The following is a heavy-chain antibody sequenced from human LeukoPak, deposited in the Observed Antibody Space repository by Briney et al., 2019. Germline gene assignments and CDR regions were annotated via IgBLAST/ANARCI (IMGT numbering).Heavy chain of an antibody. D-gene: IGHD6-13*01. J-gene: IGHJ4*02. V-gene: IGHV3-53*01. CDR2: IYSGGST. CDR1: GFTVSSNY. CDR3: ARVVPAAGTDY. Sequence: GGSLRLSCAASGFTVSSNYMSWVRQAPGKGLEWVSVIYSGGSTYYADSVKGRFTISRDNSKNTLYLQMNSLRAEDTAVYYCARVVPAAGTDYWGRGTLVTVSS.